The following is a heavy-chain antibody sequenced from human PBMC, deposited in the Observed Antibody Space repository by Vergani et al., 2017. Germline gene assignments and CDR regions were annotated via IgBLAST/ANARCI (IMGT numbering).Heavy chain of an antibody. CDR2: IYGSGTT. Sequence: QVQLQESGPGLVKPSETLSLTCTVSGYSISNGYHWGWIRQPPGEGLEWFGRIYGSGTTNYNPSLRSRVTISVDTSKNQFSLHLSSVTAADTAVYFCAREPHYYDATGYNYHVWGQGTLVIVSS. D-gene: IGHD3-22*01. J-gene: IGHJ4*02. V-gene: IGHV4-38-2*02. CDR3: AREPHYYDATGYNYHV. CDR1: GYSISNGYH.